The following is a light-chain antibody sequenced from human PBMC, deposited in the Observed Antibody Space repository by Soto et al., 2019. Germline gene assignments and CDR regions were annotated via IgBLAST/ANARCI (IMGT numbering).Light chain of an antibody. CDR1: QSVNSY. J-gene: IGKJ4*01. V-gene: IGKV3-11*01. CDR2: DAS. Sequence: EIVLTQSPAILSLSPGEGATLSCRASQSVNSYLVWYQQKPGQAPRLLIYDASNRATGIPARFSGSGSGTDFTLTISRLEPEDFAVYYCQHRSNWPLTFGGGTKVDIK. CDR3: QHRSNWPLT.